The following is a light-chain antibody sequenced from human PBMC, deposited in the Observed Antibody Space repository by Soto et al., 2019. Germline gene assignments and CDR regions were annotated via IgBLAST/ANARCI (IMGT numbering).Light chain of an antibody. J-gene: IGKJ1*01. CDR3: QQRTDRPPWT. CDR1: QSIGLA. Sequence: EIVLTQSPATLSLSRLEVGAVGFRASQSIGLAIAWYQHKPGQAPRLLIFDASQRATGIPARFRGSGSGTDFTLSISSLEPEDFAVYYCQQRTDRPPWTFGQGTKVDI. V-gene: IGKV3-11*01. CDR2: DAS.